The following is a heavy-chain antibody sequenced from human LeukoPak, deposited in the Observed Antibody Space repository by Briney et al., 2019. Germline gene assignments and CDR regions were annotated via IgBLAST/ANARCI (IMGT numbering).Heavy chain of an antibody. J-gene: IGHJ6*03. V-gene: IGHV4-4*07. CDR2: IYTSGST. D-gene: IGHD3-10*01. Sequence: SETLSLTCTVSGGSISSYYRSWIRQPAGKGLEWIGRIYTSGSTNYNPSLKSRVTMSVDTSKNQFSLKLSSVTAADTAVYYCARDAITMVRGVESYYYYYMDVWGKGTTVTISS. CDR3: ARDAITMVRGVESYYYYYMDV. CDR1: GGSISSYY.